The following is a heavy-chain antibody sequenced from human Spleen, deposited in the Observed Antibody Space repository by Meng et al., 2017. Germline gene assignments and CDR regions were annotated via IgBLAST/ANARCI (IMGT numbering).Heavy chain of an antibody. Sequence: QLQLQQWGAGLLKPSETLSLTCAVYGGSFSGYYWSWIRQPPGKGLEWFGEINHSGSTNYNPSLESRATISVDTSQNNLSLKLSSVTAADSAVYYCARGPTTMAHDLDYWGQGTLVTVSS. J-gene: IGHJ4*02. D-gene: IGHD4-11*01. CDR2: INHSGST. V-gene: IGHV4-34*01. CDR1: GGSFSGYY. CDR3: ARGPTTMAHDLDY.